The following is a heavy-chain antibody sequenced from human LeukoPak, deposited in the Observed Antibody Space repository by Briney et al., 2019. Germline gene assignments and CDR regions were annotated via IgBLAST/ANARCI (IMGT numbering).Heavy chain of an antibody. V-gene: IGHV1-69*05. CDR3: ARHRSRMEWSLFDY. Sequence: LAKVSCKASGGTFSSYAISWVRQAPGQGLEWMGGIIPIFGTANYAQKFQGRVTITTDESTSTAYMELSSLRSEDTAVYYCARHRSRMEWSLFDYWGQGTLVTVSS. D-gene: IGHD3-3*01. CDR2: IIPIFGTA. J-gene: IGHJ4*02. CDR1: GGTFSSYA.